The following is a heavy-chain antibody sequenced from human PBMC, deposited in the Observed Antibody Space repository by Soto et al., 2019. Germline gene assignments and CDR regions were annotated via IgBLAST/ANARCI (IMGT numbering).Heavy chain of an antibody. V-gene: IGHV3-23*01. J-gene: IGHJ4*02. D-gene: IGHD1-26*01. CDR1: GFTFSSYA. Sequence: EVQLLESGGGLVQPGGSLRLSCAASGFTFSSYAMNWVRQAPGKGLEWVSAISGSGGSTYYADSVKGRFTISRDNSKNTLYLQMNSLRDEDTAVYYCAKGLVGDTWGVIDYWGQGTLVTVSS. CDR3: AKGLVGDTWGVIDY. CDR2: ISGSGGST.